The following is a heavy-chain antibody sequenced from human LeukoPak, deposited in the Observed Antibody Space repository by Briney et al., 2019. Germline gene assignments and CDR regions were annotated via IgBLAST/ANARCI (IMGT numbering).Heavy chain of an antibody. CDR1: GFTFDDYG. Sequence: GRSLRLSCAVSGFTFDDYGMSWVRQAPGKGVEWVCGINWNGGSTGYADSVKGRFTISRDNAKNSLYLQMNSLRAEDTALYYCARREAGLDYYYYYYMDVRGKGTTVTVSS. D-gene: IGHD6-19*01. J-gene: IGHJ6*03. CDR3: ARREAGLDYYYYYYMDV. CDR2: INWNGGST. V-gene: IGHV3-20*04.